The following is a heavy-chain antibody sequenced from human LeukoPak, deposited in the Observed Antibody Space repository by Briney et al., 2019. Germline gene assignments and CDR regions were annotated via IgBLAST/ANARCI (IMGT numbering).Heavy chain of an antibody. D-gene: IGHD3-22*01. CDR1: AFTLSSYW. CDR2: INSDGGST. J-gene: IGHJ4*02. CDR3: KRVGRDSSGYQAY. Sequence: GGSLRLSCTASAFTLSSYWMHWVRQAPGKGLVWVSRINSDGGSTLYAESVRGRFTISRDTAKNTLYLEMNSLRAEDTAVYYCKRVGRDSSGYQAYWGQGTLVTVSS. V-gene: IGHV3-74*03.